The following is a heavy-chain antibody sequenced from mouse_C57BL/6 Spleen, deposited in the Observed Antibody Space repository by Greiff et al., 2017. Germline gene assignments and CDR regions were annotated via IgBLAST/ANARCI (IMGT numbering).Heavy chain of an antibody. Sequence: QVQLKQPGAELVKPGASVKLSCKASGYTFTSYWMHWVKQRPGQGLEWIGMIHPNSGSTNYNEKFKSKATLTVDKSSSTAYMQLSSLTSEDSAVYYCAREGSYSYFDYWGQGTTLTVSS. CDR3: AREGSYSYFDY. CDR1: GYTFTSYW. V-gene: IGHV1-64*01. D-gene: IGHD1-1*02. CDR2: IHPNSGST. J-gene: IGHJ2*01.